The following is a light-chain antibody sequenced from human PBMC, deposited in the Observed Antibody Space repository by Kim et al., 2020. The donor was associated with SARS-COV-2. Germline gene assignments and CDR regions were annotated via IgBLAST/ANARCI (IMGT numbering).Light chain of an antibody. Sequence: LSPGERATLACRASQSISTYVAWYQQKPGQAPRPLIYDASNRATGIPARFSGSGSGTDFTLTISSLEPEDFAVYYCQQRTNWPMYTFGQGTKLEI. CDR2: DAS. V-gene: IGKV3-11*01. CDR3: QQRTNWPMYT. CDR1: QSISTY. J-gene: IGKJ2*01.